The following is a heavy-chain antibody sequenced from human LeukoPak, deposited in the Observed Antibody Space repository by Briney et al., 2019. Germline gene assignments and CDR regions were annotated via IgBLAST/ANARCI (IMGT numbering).Heavy chain of an antibody. V-gene: IGHV3-48*03. Sequence: GGSLRLSCAASGFTFSSYEMNWVRQAPGKGLEWVSYISSSGSTIYYADSVKGRFTISRDNSKNTLYLQMNSLRAEDTAVYYCAKGPGDYGDYFPHYWGQGTLVTVSS. D-gene: IGHD4-17*01. CDR2: ISSSGSTI. J-gene: IGHJ4*02. CDR3: AKGPGDYGDYFPHY. CDR1: GFTFSSYE.